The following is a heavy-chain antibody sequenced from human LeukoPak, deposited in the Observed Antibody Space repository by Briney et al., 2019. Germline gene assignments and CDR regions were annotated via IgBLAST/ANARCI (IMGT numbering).Heavy chain of an antibody. V-gene: IGHV4-59*01. CDR1: GGSISSYY. CDR3: ARLRWLRYYFDY. CDR2: IYYSGST. D-gene: IGHD5-24*01. Sequence: SETLSLTCTVSGGSISSYYWSWIRQPPGKGLEWIGYIYYSGSTNYNPSLKSRVTISVDTSKNQFSLKLSSVTAADTAVYYCARLRWLRYYFDYWGQGTLVTVSS. J-gene: IGHJ4*02.